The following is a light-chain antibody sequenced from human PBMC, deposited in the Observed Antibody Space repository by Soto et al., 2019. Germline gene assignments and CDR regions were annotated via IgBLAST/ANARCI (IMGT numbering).Light chain of an antibody. CDR3: AAWDDSLNGPV. CDR1: SSNIGGNV. Sequence: QSVLTQPPSASGTPGQRVTIYCSGSSSNIGGNVVNWYQQLPGSAPKLLIYNDNQRPSGVPDRFSGSKSGTSASLAISGLQSEDDSDYYCAAWDDSLNGPVFGEGTKLTVL. J-gene: IGLJ2*01. CDR2: NDN. V-gene: IGLV1-44*01.